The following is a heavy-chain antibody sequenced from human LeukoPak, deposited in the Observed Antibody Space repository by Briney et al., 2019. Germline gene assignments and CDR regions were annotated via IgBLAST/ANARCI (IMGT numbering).Heavy chain of an antibody. Sequence: GGSLRLSCAASGFTFNSYDMHWVRQAPGKGLEWVAFIRYDGSNKYYADSVKGRFTISRDNSKNTLYLQMNSLRAEDTAVYYCARGSRIVGATGGFDYWGQGTPVTVSS. CDR2: IRYDGSNK. CDR1: GFTFNSYD. D-gene: IGHD1-26*01. J-gene: IGHJ4*02. CDR3: ARGSRIVGATGGFDY. V-gene: IGHV3-30*02.